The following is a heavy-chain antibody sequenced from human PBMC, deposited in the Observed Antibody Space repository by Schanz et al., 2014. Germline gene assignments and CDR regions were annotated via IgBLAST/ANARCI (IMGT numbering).Heavy chain of an antibody. CDR1: GFTFSSYG. CDR2: LSANGDST. Sequence: VQLVESGGGVVQPGRSLRLSCAASGFTFSSYGMHWVRQTPDKGLEWVSGLSANGDSTFYSSSVKGRFTISRDISKNTLYLQMGSLRAEDVAVYFCARDNRYYLFDYWGQGALVTVSS. J-gene: IGHJ4*02. CDR3: ARDNRYYLFDY. D-gene: IGHD3-16*02. V-gene: IGHV3-64*01.